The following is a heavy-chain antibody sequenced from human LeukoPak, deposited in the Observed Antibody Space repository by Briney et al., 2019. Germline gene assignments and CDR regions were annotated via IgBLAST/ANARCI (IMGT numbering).Heavy chain of an antibody. Sequence: GGSLRLSCAASGFTFSKAWMSWVRQAPGKGLECVGRIKTKPERGTTDYAAPVKGRFTISRDDSKNTLYLQMSGLKTEDTAVYYCTTGLSGTWGQGTLVTVSS. CDR2: IKTKPERGTT. J-gene: IGHJ5*02. V-gene: IGHV3-15*01. CDR1: GFTFSKAW. D-gene: IGHD3-10*01. CDR3: TTGLSGT.